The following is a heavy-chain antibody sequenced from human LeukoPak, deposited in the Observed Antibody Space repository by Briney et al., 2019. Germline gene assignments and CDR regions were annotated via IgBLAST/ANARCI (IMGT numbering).Heavy chain of an antibody. D-gene: IGHD5-24*01. V-gene: IGHV4-31*03. CDR3: ASEEMATIRYRIR. CDR2: IYYSGST. CDR1: GGSISSGGYY. J-gene: IGHJ4*02. Sequence: SETLSLTCTVSGGSISSGGYYWSWIRQHPGKGLEWIGYIYYSGSTYYNPSLKSRVTISVDTSKNQFSLKLSSVTAADTAVYYCASEEMATIRYRIRWGQGTLVTVSS.